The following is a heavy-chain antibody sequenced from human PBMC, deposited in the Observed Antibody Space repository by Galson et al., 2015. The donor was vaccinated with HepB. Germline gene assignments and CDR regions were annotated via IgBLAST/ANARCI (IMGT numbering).Heavy chain of an antibody. CDR3: ARGRGYCSGGSCYLNWFDP. J-gene: IGHJ5*02. CDR1: GYSFTSYW. CDR2: IYPVDSDT. V-gene: IGHV5-51*01. Sequence: QSGAEVKKPGESLKISCKGSGYSFTSYWIGWVRQMPGKGLEWMGIIYPVDSDTRYSPSFQGQVTISADKSISTAYLQWSSLKASDTAMYYCARGRGYCSGGSCYLNWFDPWGQGTLVTVSS. D-gene: IGHD2-15*01.